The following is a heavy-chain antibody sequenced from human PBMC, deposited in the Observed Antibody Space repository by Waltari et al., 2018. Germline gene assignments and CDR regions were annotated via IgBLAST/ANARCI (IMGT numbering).Heavy chain of an antibody. V-gene: IGHV4-39*01. J-gene: IGHJ4*02. D-gene: IGHD2-15*01. CDR1: GSSISSINYF. CDR3: ARLGGKSNFDY. Sequence: QLQLQESGPGLVKPSETLSLTCTVSGSSISSINYFWGWIRQPPGKGLEWIGNIYYSGSNYCNPSLKSRVTISVDTSKNQFSLKLSSVTAADTAVYYCARLGGKSNFDYWGQGTLVTVSS. CDR2: IYYSGSN.